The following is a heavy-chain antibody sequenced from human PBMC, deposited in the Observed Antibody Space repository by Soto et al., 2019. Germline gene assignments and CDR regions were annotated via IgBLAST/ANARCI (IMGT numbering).Heavy chain of an antibody. CDR3: SSSPNSVFWGGDPYYTGMDV. J-gene: IGHJ6*02. Sequence: PSETLSLTCTVSGGSVSSGSHYWSWIRQSTGKGLEWIGYIYNSGITKYNATLKSRVTISVHTSKNQFYLRLISVNAADTAVYFGSSSPNSVFWGGDPYYTGMDVWGPGTTVTVSS. D-gene: IGHD2-21*02. CDR1: GGSVSSGSHY. CDR2: IYNSGIT. V-gene: IGHV4-61*01.